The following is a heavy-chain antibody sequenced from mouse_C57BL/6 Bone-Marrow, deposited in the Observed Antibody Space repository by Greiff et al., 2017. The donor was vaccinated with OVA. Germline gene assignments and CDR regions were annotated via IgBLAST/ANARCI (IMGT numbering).Heavy chain of an antibody. D-gene: IGHD1-1*01. CDR2: ISSGSSTI. V-gene: IGHV5-17*01. CDR3: ARERALLPLFAY. CDR1: GFTFSDYG. J-gene: IGHJ3*01. Sequence: EVMLVESGGGLVKPGGSLKLSCAASGFTFSDYGMHWVRQAPEKGLEWVAYISSGSSTIYYADKVKGRFTISRDNAKNTLFLQMTSLRSEDTAMYYCARERALLPLFAYWGQGTLVTVSA.